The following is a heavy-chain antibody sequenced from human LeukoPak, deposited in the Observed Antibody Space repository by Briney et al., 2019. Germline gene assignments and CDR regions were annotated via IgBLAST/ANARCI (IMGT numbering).Heavy chain of an antibody. CDR3: ARDLSPWETRNPDAFDI. J-gene: IGHJ3*02. D-gene: IGHD1-14*01. CDR1: GFTVSSNY. Sequence: TGGSLRLSCAASGFTVSSNYMSWVRQAPGKGLEWVSVIYSGGSTYYADSVKGRFSISRDNSKNTLYLQMNSLRAEDTAVYYCARDLSPWETRNPDAFDIWGQGTMVTVSP. V-gene: IGHV3-53*01. CDR2: IYSGGST.